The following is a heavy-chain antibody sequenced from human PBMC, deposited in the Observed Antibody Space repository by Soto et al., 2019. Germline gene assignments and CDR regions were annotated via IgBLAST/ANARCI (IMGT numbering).Heavy chain of an antibody. D-gene: IGHD1-26*01. CDR2: AYYRSKWYN. J-gene: IGHJ3*02. CDR1: GDSVSSNSAA. CDR3: ARDPVGGSRSYAFDI. V-gene: IGHV6-1*01. Sequence: QVQLQQSGPGLVKPSQTLSLTCAISGDSVSSNSAAWNLIRQSPSRGLEWRGRAYYRSKWYNDYAVSVKSLITTTPDTSKNQFSLQLNSVTPEDTAVYYGARDPVGGSRSYAFDIWGQGTMVTVSS.